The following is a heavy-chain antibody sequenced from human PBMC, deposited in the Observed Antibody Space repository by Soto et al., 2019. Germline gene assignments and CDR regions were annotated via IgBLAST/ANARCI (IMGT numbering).Heavy chain of an antibody. V-gene: IGHV4-30-4*01. CDR3: AREDDGGDRDYYGLDV. D-gene: IGHD2-21*02. CDR2: VYYSGSV. J-gene: IGHJ6*02. Sequence: WIWIRQPPGKGLEWIGYVYYSGSVFYNPSLKSRLSISVDTSKNQFSLKLTSVTAADTAVYFCAREDDGGDRDYYGLDVWGQGTTVTVSS.